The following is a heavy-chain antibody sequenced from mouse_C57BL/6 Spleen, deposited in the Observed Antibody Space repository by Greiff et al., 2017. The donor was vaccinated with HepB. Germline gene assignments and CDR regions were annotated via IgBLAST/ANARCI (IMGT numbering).Heavy chain of an antibody. CDR3: ARNGYYEDYAMDY. J-gene: IGHJ4*01. Sequence: EVQLKESGPGMVKPSQSLSLTCTVTGYSITSGYDWHWIRHFPGNKLEWMGYISYSGSTNYNPSLKSRISITHDTSKNHFFLKLNSVTTEDTATYYCARNGYYEDYAMDYWGQGTSVTVSS. CDR2: ISYSGST. D-gene: IGHD2-3*01. V-gene: IGHV3-1*01. CDR1: GYSITSGYD.